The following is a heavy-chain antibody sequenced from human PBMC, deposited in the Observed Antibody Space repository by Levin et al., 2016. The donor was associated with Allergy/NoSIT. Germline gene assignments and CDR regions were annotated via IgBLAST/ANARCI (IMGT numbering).Heavy chain of an antibody. CDR2: IRPDGVER. J-gene: IGHJ4*02. Sequence: GESLKISCVGSGLIFSNHWMTWVRQAPGKGLEWVANIRPDGVERNYLSSVKGRFTISRDNAKNSLYLEVNSLGADDTVVYSCATGSCNSISCSRYFDFWGQGTPVIVSS. D-gene: IGHD2-2*01. CDR1: GLIFSNHW. CDR3: ATGSCNSISCSRYFDF. V-gene: IGHV3-7*03.